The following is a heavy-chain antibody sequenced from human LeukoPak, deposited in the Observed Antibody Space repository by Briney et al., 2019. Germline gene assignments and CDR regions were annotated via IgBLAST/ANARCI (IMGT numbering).Heavy chain of an antibody. D-gene: IGHD2-8*02. CDR3: AETELGYCTVTGCPLES. CDR1: GASLSSYL. CDR2: IYYDGYP. V-gene: IGHV4-59*01. J-gene: IGHJ4*02. Sequence: SETLSLTCNVSGASLSSYLWSWIRQPPGKGLEWIGYIYYDGYPNYSPSLRSRITISVEKSKSQFSLNLRSVTAADTALYFCAETELGYCTVTGCPLESWGQGTLVTVSS.